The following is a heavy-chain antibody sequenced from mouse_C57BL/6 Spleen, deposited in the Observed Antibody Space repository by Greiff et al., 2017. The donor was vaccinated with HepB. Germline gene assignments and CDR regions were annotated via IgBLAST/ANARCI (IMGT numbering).Heavy chain of an antibody. CDR2: ISDGGSYT. CDR1: GFTFSSYA. J-gene: IGHJ2*01. V-gene: IGHV5-4*03. CDR3: ARALLYYGSSYRGCDY. Sequence: EVKLVESGGGLVKPGGSLKLSCAASGFTFSSYAMSWVRQTPEKRLEWVATISDGGSYTYYPDNVQGRFTISRDNAKNNLYLQMSHLKSEDTAMYYCARALLYYGSSYRGCDYWGQGTTLTVSS. D-gene: IGHD1-1*01.